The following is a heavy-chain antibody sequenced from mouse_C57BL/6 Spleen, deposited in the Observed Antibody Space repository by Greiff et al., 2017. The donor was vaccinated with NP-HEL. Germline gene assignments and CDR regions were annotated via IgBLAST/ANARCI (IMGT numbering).Heavy chain of an antibody. J-gene: IGHJ2*01. D-gene: IGHD1-1*01. CDR3: AVVYYGSSYVDY. CDR1: GYTFTDYY. Sequence: EVQLQQSGPVLVKPGASVKMSCKASGYTFTDYYMNWVKQSHGKSLEWIGVINPYNGGTSYNQKFKGKATLTVDKSSSTAYMELNSLTSEDSAVYYCAVVYYGSSYVDYWGQGTTLTVSS. CDR2: INPYNGGT. V-gene: IGHV1-19*01.